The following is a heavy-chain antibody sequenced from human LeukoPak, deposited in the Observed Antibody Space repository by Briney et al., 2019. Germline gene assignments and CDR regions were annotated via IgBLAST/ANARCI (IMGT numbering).Heavy chain of an antibody. J-gene: IGHJ5*01. CDR1: GGSLSSYY. Sequence: KPSEPLSLTCTVSGGSLSSYYWSWIRQPPGKGLEWIGYIYYSRSTNYNPSLKSRVTISVNTSKNQFSLKLSSVTAADTAVYYCARRKSSGWFDYWGQGTLVTVSS. CDR2: IYYSRST. D-gene: IGHD6-19*01. V-gene: IGHV4-59*08. CDR3: ARRKSSGWFDY.